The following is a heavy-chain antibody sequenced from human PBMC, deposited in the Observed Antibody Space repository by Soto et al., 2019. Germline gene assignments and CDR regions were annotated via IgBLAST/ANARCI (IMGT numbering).Heavy chain of an antibody. J-gene: IGHJ4*02. D-gene: IGHD5-12*01. CDR1: GGTFSSYA. Sequence: GASVKVSCKASGGTFSSYAISWVRQAPGQGLEWMGGIIPIFGTANYAQKFQGRVTITADESTSTAYMELSSLRSEDTAVYYCARVGREMATTYYFDYWGQGTLVTVSS. CDR2: IIPIFGTA. V-gene: IGHV1-69*13. CDR3: ARVGREMATTYYFDY.